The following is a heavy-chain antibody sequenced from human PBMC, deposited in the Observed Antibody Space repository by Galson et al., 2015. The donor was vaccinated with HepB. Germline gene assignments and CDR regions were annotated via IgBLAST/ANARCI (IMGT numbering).Heavy chain of an antibody. CDR2: INAGNGNT. J-gene: IGHJ5*02. D-gene: IGHD3-10*01. CDR1: GYTFTSYA. V-gene: IGHV1-3*01. CDR3: ARGGTYYYGSGSQDWFDP. Sequence: SVKVSCKASGYTFTSYAMHWVRQAPGQRLEWMGWINAGNGNTKYSQKFQGRVTITRDTSASTAYMELSSLRSEDTAVYYCARGGTYYYGSGSQDWFDPWGQGTLVTVSS.